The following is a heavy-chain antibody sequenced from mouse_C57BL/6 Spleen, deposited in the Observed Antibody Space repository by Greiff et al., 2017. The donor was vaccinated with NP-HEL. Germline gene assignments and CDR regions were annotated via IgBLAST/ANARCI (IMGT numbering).Heavy chain of an antibody. D-gene: IGHD4-1*01. CDR3: ARDNWDVGYFDV. J-gene: IGHJ1*03. CDR1: GYTFTSYW. Sequence: QVQLQQPGAELVMPGASVKLSCKASGYTFTSYWMHWVKQSPGQGLEWIGEIDPSASYTNYNQKFKGKSTLTVDKSSSTAYMQLSSLTSEDSAVYYCARDNWDVGYFDVWGTGTTVTVSS. V-gene: IGHV1-69*01. CDR2: IDPSASYT.